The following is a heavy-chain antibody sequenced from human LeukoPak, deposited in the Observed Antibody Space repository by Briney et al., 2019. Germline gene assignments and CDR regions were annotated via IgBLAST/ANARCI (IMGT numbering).Heavy chain of an antibody. D-gene: IGHD3-10*01. CDR2: ISYDGSNK. CDR1: GFTFSSYG. J-gene: IGHJ3*02. CDR3: ARVFYGSGSYYNVDAFDI. Sequence: GGSLRLSCAASGFTFSSYGMHWVRQAPGKGLEWVAVISYDGSNKYYADSVKGRFTISRDNSKNTLYLQMNSLRAEDTAVYYCARVFYGSGSYYNVDAFDIWGQGTMVAVSS. V-gene: IGHV3-30*03.